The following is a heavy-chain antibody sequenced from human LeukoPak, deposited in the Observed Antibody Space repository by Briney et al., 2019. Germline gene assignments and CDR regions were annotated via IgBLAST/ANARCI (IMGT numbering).Heavy chain of an antibody. CDR3: ARRRFGELFNDAFDI. CDR2: ISAYNGNT. Sequence: GASVKVSCKASGYTFTSYGVSWVRQAPGQGLEWMGWISAYNGNTNYAQKLQGRVTMTTDTSTSTAYMELRSLRSDDTAVYYCARRRFGELFNDAFDIWGQGTMVTVSS. D-gene: IGHD3-10*01. J-gene: IGHJ3*02. CDR1: GYTFTSYG. V-gene: IGHV1-18*01.